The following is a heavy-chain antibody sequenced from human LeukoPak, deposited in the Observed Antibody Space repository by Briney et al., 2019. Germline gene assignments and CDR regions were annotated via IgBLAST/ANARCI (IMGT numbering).Heavy chain of an antibody. D-gene: IGHD1-14*01. J-gene: IGHJ4*02. CDR1: GFTFSGHW. CDR2: INQGGSDK. CDR3: TRDRSRAEDD. Sequence: GGSLRISCAASGFTFSGHWMSWVRQAPGKGLEWVANINQGGSDKYYVDSVKGRFTISRDNANNSLYLQMNSLRGEDTAVYYCTRDRSRAEDDWGQGTLVTVSS. V-gene: IGHV3-7*01.